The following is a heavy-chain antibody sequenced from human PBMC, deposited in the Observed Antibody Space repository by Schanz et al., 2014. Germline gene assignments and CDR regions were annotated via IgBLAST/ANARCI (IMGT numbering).Heavy chain of an antibody. J-gene: IGHJ4*02. D-gene: IGHD3-22*01. CDR3: AKSYDTSGYSGFDY. CDR2: IGPASDP. CDR1: GFTFSTYD. V-gene: IGHV3-13*05. Sequence: EVQLVESGGGLVQPGGSLRLSCAASGFTFSTYDMHWVRQAIGKGLEWVSGIGPASDPYYAGSVKGRFTISRDNSKNTLYLQMNSLRTEDTAVYFCAKSYDTSGYSGFDYWGQGTLVTVSS.